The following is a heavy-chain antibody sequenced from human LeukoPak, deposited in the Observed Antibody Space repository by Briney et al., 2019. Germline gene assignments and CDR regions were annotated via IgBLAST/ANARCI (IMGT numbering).Heavy chain of an antibody. CDR1: GGSSSGYY. CDR3: AGRRYSGSP. Sequence: SETLSLTCAVYGGSSSGYYWSWIRQPPGKGLEWIGEINHSGSTNYNPSLKSRVTISVDTSKNQFSLKLSSVTAADTAVYYCAGRRYSGSPWGQGTLVTVSS. J-gene: IGHJ5*02. V-gene: IGHV4-34*01. D-gene: IGHD1-26*01. CDR2: INHSGST.